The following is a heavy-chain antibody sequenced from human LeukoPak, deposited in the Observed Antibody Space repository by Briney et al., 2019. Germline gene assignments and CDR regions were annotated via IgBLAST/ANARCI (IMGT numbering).Heavy chain of an antibody. Sequence: SETLSLTCTVSGGSISSYYWSWIRQPAGKGLEWIGRIYTSGSTNYNPSLKSRVTMSVDTSKNQFSLKLSSVTAADTAVYYCAGSFRSVPQNYYYYYMDVWGKGTTVTVSS. D-gene: IGHD3-10*01. J-gene: IGHJ6*03. CDR2: IYTSGST. CDR3: AGSFRSVPQNYYYYYMDV. CDR1: GGSISSYY. V-gene: IGHV4-4*07.